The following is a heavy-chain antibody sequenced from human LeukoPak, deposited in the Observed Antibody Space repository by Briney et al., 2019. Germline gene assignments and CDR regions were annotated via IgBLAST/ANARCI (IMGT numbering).Heavy chain of an antibody. CDR2: MYYSGST. V-gene: IGHV4-39*07. CDR3: AISYGDNGDY. CDR1: GGSISSSSSY. D-gene: IGHD4-17*01. J-gene: IGHJ4*02. Sequence: SETLPLTCTVSGGSISSSSSYWGWIRQPPGKGLEWIGSMYYSGSTYYNPSLKSRVTISVDTSKNQFSLKMSSVTAADTAVYYCAISYGDNGDYWGQGTLLPVYS.